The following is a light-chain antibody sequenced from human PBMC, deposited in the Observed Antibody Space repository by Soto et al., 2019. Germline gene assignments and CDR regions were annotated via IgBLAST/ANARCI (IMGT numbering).Light chain of an antibody. CDR1: QGIYTW. V-gene: IGKV1-12*01. Sequence: DIQMTPSTSSVSSSVGDRVTITCRASQGIYTWLAWYQQKPGKAPNLLIYTASSLQSGVPSRFSGTGSGTEFTLTINNLQPEDFDTYYCQQAASVPITLGQGTRRE. J-gene: IGKJ5*01. CDR2: TAS. CDR3: QQAASVPIT.